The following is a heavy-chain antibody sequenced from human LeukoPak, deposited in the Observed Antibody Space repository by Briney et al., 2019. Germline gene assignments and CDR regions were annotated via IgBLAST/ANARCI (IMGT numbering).Heavy chain of an antibody. CDR3: ARDRARVVPAAMPKPNYYYYGMDV. D-gene: IGHD2-2*01. CDR2: INPNSGGT. V-gene: IGHV1-2*02. J-gene: IGHJ6*02. Sequence: ASVKVSCKASGYTFTGYYMHWVRQAPGQGLEWMGWINPNSGGTNYSQKFQGRVTMTRDTSISTAYMELSRLISDDTAVYYCARDRARVVPAAMPKPNYYYYGMDVWGQGTTVTVSS. CDR1: GYTFTGYY.